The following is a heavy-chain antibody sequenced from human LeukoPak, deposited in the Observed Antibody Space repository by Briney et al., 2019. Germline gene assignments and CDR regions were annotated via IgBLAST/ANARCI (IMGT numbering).Heavy chain of an antibody. CDR2: TYYSGST. Sequence: SETLSLTCTVSGGSISSSSYYWGWIRQPPGKVLEWLGSTYYSGSTYYNPSLKSRVTISVDTSKNQFSLKLSSVTAADTAVYYCARDSRKMATRTTGEAFDIWGQGTMVTVSS. V-gene: IGHV4-39*07. D-gene: IGHD1-1*01. CDR1: GGSISSSSYY. CDR3: ARDSRKMATRTTGEAFDI. J-gene: IGHJ3*02.